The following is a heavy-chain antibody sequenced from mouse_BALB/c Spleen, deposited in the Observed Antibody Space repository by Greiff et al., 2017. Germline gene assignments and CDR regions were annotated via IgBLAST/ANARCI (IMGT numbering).Heavy chain of an antibody. CDR1: GFTFSDYY. D-gene: IGHD3-2*01. J-gene: IGHJ2*01. CDR2: ISDGGSYT. Sequence: EVQGVESGGGLVKPGGSLKLSCAASGFTFSDYYMYWVRQTPEKRLEWVATISDGGSYTYYPDSVKGRFTISRDNAKNNLYLQMSSLKSEDTAMYYCAREDSSGTLDYWGQGTTLTVSS. CDR3: AREDSSGTLDY. V-gene: IGHV5-4*02.